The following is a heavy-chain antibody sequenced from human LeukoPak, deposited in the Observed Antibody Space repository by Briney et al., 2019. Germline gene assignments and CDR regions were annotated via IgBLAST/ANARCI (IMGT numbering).Heavy chain of an antibody. V-gene: IGHV1-69*13. D-gene: IGHD3-10*01. CDR2: IIPMFGTA. J-gene: IGHJ4*02. CDR1: GDTFSSYA. Sequence: SVKVSCKASGDTFSSYAISWVRQAPGQGLEWMGGIIPMFGTANYAQKFQGRVTITADESTSTAYMDLSSLRSEDTAVYYCARGGITMVRGVITPYYFDYWGQGTIVTVSS. CDR3: ARGGITMVRGVITPYYFDY.